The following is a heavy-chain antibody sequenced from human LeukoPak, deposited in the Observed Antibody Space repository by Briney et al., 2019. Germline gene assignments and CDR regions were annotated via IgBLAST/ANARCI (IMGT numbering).Heavy chain of an antibody. CDR2: IYSGGST. J-gene: IGHJ4*02. D-gene: IGHD2-15*01. CDR1: GFTVSSNH. V-gene: IGHV3-53*01. CDR3: ARDNEYCTGGTCRLDY. Sequence: GGSLRLSCAASGFTVSSNHMTWVRQAPGKGLEWVSVIYSGGSTYYTDSVKGRFIISRDNAKNTLYLQMNSLRAEDTAVYYRARDNEYCTGGTCRLDYWGQGALVTVSS.